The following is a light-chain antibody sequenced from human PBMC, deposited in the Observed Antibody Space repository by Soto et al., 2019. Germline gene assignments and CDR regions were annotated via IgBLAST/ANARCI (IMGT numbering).Light chain of an antibody. J-gene: IGKJ1*01. CDR3: HQYNFWPT. Sequence: EIVMTQAPATLSVSPGERATVSCRSSQSVSTNLAWYQQKPGQSPRLLIYGTSTRATGVPARFSGGGSGTEFTLTINSLQSEDFAVYFCHQYNFWPTFGQGTKVDIK. CDR2: GTS. V-gene: IGKV3-15*01. CDR1: QSVSTN.